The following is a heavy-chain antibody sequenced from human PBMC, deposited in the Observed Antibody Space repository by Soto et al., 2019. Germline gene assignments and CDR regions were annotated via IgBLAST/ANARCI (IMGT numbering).Heavy chain of an antibody. Sequence: GGSLRLSCAASGFIFSSYWMHWVRQTPGKGLVWVSRINSDGSSTRHADSVKGRFTISRDNAKNTLYLQMNSLRAEDTAVYYCARSSKDYCSGGSCPSFDLWGRGTLVTVSS. J-gene: IGHJ2*01. V-gene: IGHV3-74*01. CDR3: ARSSKDYCSGGSCPSFDL. CDR2: INSDGSST. D-gene: IGHD2-15*01. CDR1: GFIFSSYW.